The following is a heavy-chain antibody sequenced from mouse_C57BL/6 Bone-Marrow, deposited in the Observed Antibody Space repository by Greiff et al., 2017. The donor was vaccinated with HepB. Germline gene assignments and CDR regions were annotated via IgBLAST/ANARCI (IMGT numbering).Heavy chain of an antibody. V-gene: IGHV10-3*01. D-gene: IGHD2-3*01. CDR3: VREGDDGYYPAWFAY. CDR2: IRSKSSNYAT. CDR1: GFTFNTYA. Sequence: DVMLVESGGGLVQPKGSLKLSCAASGFTFNTYAMHWVRQAPGKGLEWVARIRSKSSNYATYYADSVKDRFTISRYDSQSMLYLQMNNLKTEDTAMYYCVREGDDGYYPAWFAYWGQGTLVTVSA. J-gene: IGHJ3*01.